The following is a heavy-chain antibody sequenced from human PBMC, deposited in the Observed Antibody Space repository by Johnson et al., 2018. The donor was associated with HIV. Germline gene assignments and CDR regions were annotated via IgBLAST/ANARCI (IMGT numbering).Heavy chain of an antibody. CDR1: GFTFSTYG. CDR3: AREVRGPRGGFDI. D-gene: IGHD3-10*01. Sequence: QVQLVESGGGVVQPGRSLRLSCGASGFTFSTYGMHWVRQTPGKGLEWVAVIWYDGSNKYYADSVRGRFTISRDNSKNTLFLQMNSLRAEDTAVYYCAREVRGPRGGFDIWGQGTMVTVSS. J-gene: IGHJ3*02. CDR2: IWYDGSNK. V-gene: IGHV3-33*01.